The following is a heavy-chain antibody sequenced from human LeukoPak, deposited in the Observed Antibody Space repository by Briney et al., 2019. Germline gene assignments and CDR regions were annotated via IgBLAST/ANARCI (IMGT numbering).Heavy chain of an antibody. V-gene: IGHV4-34*01. D-gene: IGHD2-2*01. CDR3: ARGGCSSTSRYDPYNWFDP. CDR2: INHSGST. Sequence: PSETLSLTCAVYGGSFSGYYWSWIRQPPGKGLEWIGEINHSGSTNYNPSLKSRVTISVDTSKNQFSLKLSSVTAADTAVYYCARGGCSSTSRYDPYNWFDPWGQGTLVTVSS. CDR1: GGSFSGYY. J-gene: IGHJ5*02.